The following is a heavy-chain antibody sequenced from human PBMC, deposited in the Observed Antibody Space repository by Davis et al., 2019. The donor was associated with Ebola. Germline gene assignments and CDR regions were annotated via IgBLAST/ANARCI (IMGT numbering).Heavy chain of an antibody. CDR2: INPSGGNT. V-gene: IGHV1-46*02. Sequence: ASVQVSCKASGYTFNSHYMHWVRQAPGQVLEWMGLINPSGGNTRYEQRFQGRVTMTRDTSTSTVYMELSSLRSEDTAVYYCARGDGYSGSYYWMDYWGQGALVTVSS. CDR1: GYTFNSHY. D-gene: IGHD1-26*01. J-gene: IGHJ4*02. CDR3: ARGDGYSGSYYWMDY.